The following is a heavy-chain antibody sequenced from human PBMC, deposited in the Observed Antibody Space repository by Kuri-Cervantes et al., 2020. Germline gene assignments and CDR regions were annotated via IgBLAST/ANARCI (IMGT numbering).Heavy chain of an antibody. J-gene: IGHJ6*02. V-gene: IGHV3-33*01. CDR1: GFTFSSYS. Sequence: GESLKISCAASGFTFSSYSMHWVRQAPGKGLEWVAVIWYDGSNKYYADSVKGRFTISRDNSKNTLYLQMNSLRVEDTAVYYCARGFDGFYGMDLWGQGTTVTVSS. CDR3: ARGFDGFYGMDL. CDR2: IWYDGSNK. D-gene: IGHD3-10*01.